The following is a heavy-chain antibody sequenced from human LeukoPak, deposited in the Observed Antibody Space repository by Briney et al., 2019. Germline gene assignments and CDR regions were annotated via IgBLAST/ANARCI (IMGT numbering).Heavy chain of an antibody. CDR3: AKSLGGYYFDY. V-gene: IGHV3-23*01. D-gene: IGHD6-25*01. CDR2: IIANGGRT. CDR1: GFTFSSYA. Sequence: PGGSLRLSCAASGFTFSSYAMSWVRQAPGKGLGWVSAIIANGGRTYYADSVKGRFTISRDNSKNTLYLQMNSLRAEDTAIYYCAKSLGGYYFDYWGQGTLVTVSS. J-gene: IGHJ4*02.